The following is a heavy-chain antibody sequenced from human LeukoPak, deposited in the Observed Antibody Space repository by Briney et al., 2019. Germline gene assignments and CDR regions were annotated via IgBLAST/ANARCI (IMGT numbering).Heavy chain of an antibody. CDR3: ARNPIAAAGPEGAFDI. CDR1: GGSISSYY. D-gene: IGHD6-13*01. V-gene: IGHV4-4*07. J-gene: IGHJ3*02. Sequence: SETLSLTCTVSGGSISSYYWSWIRQPAGKGLEWIGRIYTSGSTNYNPSLKSRVTMSVDTSKNQFSLKLSSVTAADTAVYYCARNPIAAAGPEGAFDIWGQGTMVTVSS. CDR2: IYTSGST.